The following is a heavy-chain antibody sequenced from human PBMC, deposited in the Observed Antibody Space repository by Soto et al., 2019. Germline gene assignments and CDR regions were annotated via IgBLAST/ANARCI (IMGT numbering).Heavy chain of an antibody. D-gene: IGHD4-17*01. V-gene: IGHV3-53*01. J-gene: IGHJ4*02. CDR2: IYPAGTT. CDR3: AKAYYGDYVSFDY. Sequence: GGSLRLSCAVSGFPVSGSYMVWVRQAPGEGPEWVSVIYPAGTTYYADSVKGRFTISRDNSENTLYLQMNSLRAEDTAVYYCAKAYYGDYVSFDYWGQGTLVTVSS. CDR1: GFPVSGSY.